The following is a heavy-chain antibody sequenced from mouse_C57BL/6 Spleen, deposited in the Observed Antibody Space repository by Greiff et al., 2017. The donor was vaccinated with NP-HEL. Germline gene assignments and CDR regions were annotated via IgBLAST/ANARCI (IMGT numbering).Heavy chain of an antibody. CDR1: GFSLTSYG. CDR3: ARHGIYYGNYYAMDY. D-gene: IGHD2-1*01. V-gene: IGHV2-6-1*01. J-gene: IGHJ4*01. CDR2: IWSDGST. Sequence: QVQLQQSGPGLVAPSQSLSITCTVSGFSLTSYGVHWVRQPPGKGLEWLVVIWSDGSTTYNSALKSRLSISKDNSKSQVFLKMNSLQTDDTAMYYCARHGIYYGNYYAMDYWGQGTSVTVSS.